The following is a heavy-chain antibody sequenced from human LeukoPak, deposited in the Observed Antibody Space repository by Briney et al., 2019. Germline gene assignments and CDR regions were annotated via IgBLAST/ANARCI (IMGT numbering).Heavy chain of an antibody. J-gene: IGHJ4*02. D-gene: IGHD2-2*01. CDR1: GYTLTELS. CDR2: FDPEDGET. V-gene: IGHV1-24*01. CDR3: ATGIRGYCSSTSCYGRHYSDY. Sequence: ASVKVSCKVSGYTLTELSMHWARQAPGKGLEWMGGFDPEDGETIYAQKFQGRVTMTEDTSTDTAYMELSSLRSEDTAVYYCATGIRGYCSSTSCYGRHYSDYWGQGTPVTVSS.